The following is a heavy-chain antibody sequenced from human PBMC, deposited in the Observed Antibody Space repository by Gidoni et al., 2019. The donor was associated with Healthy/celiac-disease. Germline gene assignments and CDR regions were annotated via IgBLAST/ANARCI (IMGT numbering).Heavy chain of an antibody. V-gene: IGHV3-33*01. D-gene: IGHD5-18*01. CDR1: GFTFSSYG. J-gene: IGHJ4*02. CDR2: IWYDGSNK. Sequence: QVQLVESGGGVVQPGRSLRISCAASGFTFSSYGMHWVRQAPGKGLEWVAVIWYDGSNKYYADSVKGRFTISRDNSKNTLYLQMNSLRAEDTAVYYCARDGGYSYAFDYWGQGTLVTVSS. CDR3: ARDGGYSYAFDY.